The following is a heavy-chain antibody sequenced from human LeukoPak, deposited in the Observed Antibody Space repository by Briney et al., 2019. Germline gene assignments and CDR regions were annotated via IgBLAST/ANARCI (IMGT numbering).Heavy chain of an antibody. Sequence: SETLSLTYTVSGGSISSSSYYWGWIRQPPGKGLEWIGSIYYSGSAYYNPSLSSRVTMSMDTSKNQISLKLSSVTAADTAVYYCARERGVGRNPFDYWGQGILVTVSS. CDR3: ARERGVGRNPFDY. D-gene: IGHD3-16*01. CDR1: GGSISSSSYY. CDR2: IYYSGSA. V-gene: IGHV4-39*07. J-gene: IGHJ4*02.